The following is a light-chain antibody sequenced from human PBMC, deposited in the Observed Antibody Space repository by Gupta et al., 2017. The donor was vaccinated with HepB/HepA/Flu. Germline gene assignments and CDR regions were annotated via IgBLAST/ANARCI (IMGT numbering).Light chain of an antibody. CDR2: KAS. CDR3: QQDDVSSPT. CDR1: QSISSW. J-gene: IGKJ4*02. Sequence: DIQMTQSPSTLSASVGDRVTITCRASQSISSWLAWFQQNPGKAPRLLIYKASSANSAVPSRISGSASWTEISLTISMLHPDEFAIYYCQQDDVSSPTFGEGTKVEMK. V-gene: IGKV1-5*03.